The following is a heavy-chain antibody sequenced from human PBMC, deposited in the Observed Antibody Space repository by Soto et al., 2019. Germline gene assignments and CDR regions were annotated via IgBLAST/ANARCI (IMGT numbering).Heavy chain of an antibody. D-gene: IGHD5-12*01. V-gene: IGHV1-18*01. J-gene: IGHJ4*02. Sequence: QVQLVQSGGEVKKPGASVTVSCKASGYTFINYHITWVRQAPGQGLEWMAWINTYNGMTDYAQKFRGRVTMTRDTSTSTAYMEMRNLGSEDTAVYFCAKSPRGEMATDWGQGTLVTVSS. CDR1: GYTFINYH. CDR2: INTYNGMT. CDR3: AKSPRGEMATD.